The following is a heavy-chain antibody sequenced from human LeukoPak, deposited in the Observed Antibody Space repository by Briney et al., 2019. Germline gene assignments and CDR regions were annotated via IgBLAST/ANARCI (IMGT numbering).Heavy chain of an antibody. CDR2: ISSSGSTI. CDR3: ARDRRRSTSCYGMDV. D-gene: IGHD2-2*01. J-gene: IGHJ6*02. V-gene: IGHV3-11*01. CDR1: GFTFSDYY. Sequence: GGSLRLSCAASGFTFSDYYMSWIRQAPGKGLEWVSYISSSGSTIYYADSVKGRFTISRDNAKNSLYLQMNSLRAEDTAVYYCARDRRRSTSCYGMDVWGQGTTVTVSS.